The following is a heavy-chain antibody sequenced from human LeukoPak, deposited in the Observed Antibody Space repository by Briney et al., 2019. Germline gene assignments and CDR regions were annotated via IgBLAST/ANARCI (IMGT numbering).Heavy chain of an antibody. CDR1: GYTFTTYY. Sequence: ASVKVSCKGSGYTFTTYYIHWVRQAPGQGLEWMGIINPSGGSTTYAQKFQGRVTMTRDTSTSTVYMELSSLRSDDTAVYFCAGRDANVNIVPTLFPFDYWGQGTLVTVSS. V-gene: IGHV1-46*01. CDR2: INPSGGST. J-gene: IGHJ4*02. D-gene: IGHD5-12*01. CDR3: AGRDANVNIVPTLFPFDY.